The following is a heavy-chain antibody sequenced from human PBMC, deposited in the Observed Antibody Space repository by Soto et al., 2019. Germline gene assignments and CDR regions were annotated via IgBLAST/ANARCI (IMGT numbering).Heavy chain of an antibody. CDR1: GFTFSSYW. V-gene: IGHV3-7*01. CDR2: IKQDGSEE. CDR3: ARIAATGRGWDV. D-gene: IGHD6-13*01. Sequence: EVQLVESGGSLVQPGGSLRLSCVDSGFTFSSYWMSWVRQAPVKGLEWVGNIKQDGSEENYVDSLKGRFTISRDNAKNSMYLPMNSLRAEDTAVYYCARIAATGRGWDVWGQGTTVVVSS. J-gene: IGHJ6*02.